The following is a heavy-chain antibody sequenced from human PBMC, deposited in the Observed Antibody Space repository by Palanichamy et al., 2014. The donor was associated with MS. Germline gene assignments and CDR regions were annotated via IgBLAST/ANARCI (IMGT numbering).Heavy chain of an antibody. CDR1: GLTLSTYS. Sequence: GQLVESGEGLVQPGESLRLSCVASGLTLSTYSMNWVRQAPGKGLEWISYISSSASTIYYEDSLKGRFTISRDNAKNSLYLQVNSLRDEDTAVYYCARGWRDCSSDSCYKKGYYSYVMDVWGQGTTVTVSS. CDR2: ISSSASTI. CDR3: ARGWRDCSSDSCYKKGYYSYVMDV. V-gene: IGHV3-48*02. J-gene: IGHJ6*02. D-gene: IGHD2-2*02.